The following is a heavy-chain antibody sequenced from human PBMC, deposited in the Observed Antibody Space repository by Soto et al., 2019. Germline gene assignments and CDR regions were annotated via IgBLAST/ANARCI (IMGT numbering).Heavy chain of an antibody. Sequence: GGSLRLSCAASGFTCSNAWMNWVRQAPGKGPEWVGRIKSKTDGGTTDYAAPVKGRFTISRDDSKNTLYLQMNSLKTEDTAVYYCTTDHAHYYDSSGYVPGSDAFDIWGQGTMVTVS. V-gene: IGHV3-15*07. J-gene: IGHJ3*02. D-gene: IGHD3-22*01. CDR3: TTDHAHYYDSSGYVPGSDAFDI. CDR2: IKSKTDGGTT. CDR1: GFTCSNAW.